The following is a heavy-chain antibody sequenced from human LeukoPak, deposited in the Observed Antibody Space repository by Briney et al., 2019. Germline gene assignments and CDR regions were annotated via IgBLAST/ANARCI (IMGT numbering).Heavy chain of an antibody. D-gene: IGHD6-19*01. CDR3: ARNIAVAGSSKDYYYYYYMDV. CDR2: IKEDGSEK. J-gene: IGHJ6*03. CDR1: GFTFSSYW. V-gene: IGHV3-7*01. Sequence: PGGSLRLSCAASGFTFSSYWMSWVRQAPGKGLEWVANIKEDGSEKKYVDSVKGRFTISRDNSKNTLYLQMNSLRAEDTAVYYCARNIAVAGSSKDYYYYYYMDVWGKGTTVTVSS.